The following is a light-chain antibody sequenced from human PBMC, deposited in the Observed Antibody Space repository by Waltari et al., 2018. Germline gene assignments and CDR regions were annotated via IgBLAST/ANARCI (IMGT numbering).Light chain of an antibody. Sequence: DIQMTQSPSSLSASVGDRVTITCRASQGISNALAWYQQKPGKAPKLLLYAASRWESGVPSRFSGSGSGTDYPLTISSLQPEDFASYYCQQYYSIALNFGGGTKVEIK. CDR3: QQYYSIALN. J-gene: IGKJ4*01. CDR1: QGISNA. CDR2: AAS. V-gene: IGKV1-NL1*01.